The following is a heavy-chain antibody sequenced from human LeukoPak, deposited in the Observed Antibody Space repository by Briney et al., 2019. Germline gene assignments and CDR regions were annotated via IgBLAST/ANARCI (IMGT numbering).Heavy chain of an antibody. CDR2: IYPGDSDT. D-gene: IGHD6-13*01. J-gene: IGHJ4*02. V-gene: IGHV5-51*01. Sequence: GESLKISCKGSGYSFTTYWIGWVRQMPGKGLEWMGIIYPGDSDTRYSPSFQGQVTISADKSISTAYLQWSSLKASDTAMYYCARPDIAAAGSSPSLDYWGQGTLVTVSS. CDR1: GYSFTTYW. CDR3: ARPDIAAAGSSPSLDY.